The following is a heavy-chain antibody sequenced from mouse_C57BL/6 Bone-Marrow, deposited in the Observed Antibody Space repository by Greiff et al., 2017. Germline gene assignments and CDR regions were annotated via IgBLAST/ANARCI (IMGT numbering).Heavy chain of an antibody. V-gene: IGHV1-59*01. CDR3: ARSDYSSSSSDYAYFDV. CDR1: GYTFTSYW. D-gene: IGHD1-1*01. Sequence: VQLQQPGAELVRPGTSVKLSCKASGYTFTSYWMHWVKQRPGQGLEWIGVIDPSDSYTNYNQKFKGKATLTVDTSSSTAYMQLSSLTSEDSAVYFCARSDYSSSSSDYAYFDVCGAGTTVTASS. J-gene: IGHJ1*01. CDR2: IDPSDSYT.